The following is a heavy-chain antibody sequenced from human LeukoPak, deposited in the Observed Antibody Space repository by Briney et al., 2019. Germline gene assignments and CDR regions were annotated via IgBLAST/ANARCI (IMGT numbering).Heavy chain of an antibody. Sequence: PGGSLRLSCAASGFTFSDSYMTWIRQAPGKGLELLSYISGSSSDVNYIDSVRGRFTISRDNAKNSLYLHMNSLTVEDTAVYYCSRDPRHSDYWGQGTLATVSS. CDR1: GFTFSDSY. V-gene: IGHV3-11*01. CDR3: SRDPRHSDY. CDR2: ISGSSSDV. J-gene: IGHJ4*02.